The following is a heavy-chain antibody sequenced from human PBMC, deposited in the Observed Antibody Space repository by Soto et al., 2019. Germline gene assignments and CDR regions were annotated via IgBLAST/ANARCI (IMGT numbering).Heavy chain of an antibody. CDR2: IIPIFGTA. CDR1: GGAFSSYA. CDR3: ARDRRYGMDV. Sequence: SVKVSCKASGGAFSSYAISWVRQAPGQGLEWMGGIIPIFGTANYAQKFQGRVTITADESTSTAYMELSSLRSEDTAVYYCARDRRYGMDVWGQGTTVTVSS. V-gene: IGHV1-69*13. J-gene: IGHJ6*02.